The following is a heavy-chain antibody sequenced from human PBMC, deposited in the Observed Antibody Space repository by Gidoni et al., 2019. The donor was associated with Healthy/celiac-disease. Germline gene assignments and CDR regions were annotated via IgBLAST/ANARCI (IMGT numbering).Heavy chain of an antibody. V-gene: IGHV4-39*07. J-gene: IGHJ6*02. CDR2: IYYSGST. D-gene: IGHD1-20*01. CDR3: AREGRNNWNYYYYGMDV. CDR1: GGSISSSSYY. Sequence: QLQLQESGPGLVKPSETLSLTCTVSGGSISSSSYYWGWIRQPPGKGLEWIGSIYYSGSTYYNPSLKSRVTISVDTSKNQFSLKLSSVTAADTAVYYCAREGRNNWNYYYYGMDVWGQGTTVTVSS.